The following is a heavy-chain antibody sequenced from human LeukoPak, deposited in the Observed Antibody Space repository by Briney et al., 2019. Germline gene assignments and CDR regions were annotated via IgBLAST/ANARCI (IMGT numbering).Heavy chain of an antibody. CDR2: IIPILGIA. J-gene: IGHJ3*02. CDR1: GGTFSSYA. CDR3: ATHLVGAPKDAFDI. D-gene: IGHD1-26*01. Sequence: ASVKVSCKASGGTFSSYAISWVRQAPGQGLERMGRIIPILGIANYAQKFQGRVTITADKSTSTAYMELSSLRSEDTAVYYCATHLVGAPKDAFDIWGQGTMATVSS. V-gene: IGHV1-69*04.